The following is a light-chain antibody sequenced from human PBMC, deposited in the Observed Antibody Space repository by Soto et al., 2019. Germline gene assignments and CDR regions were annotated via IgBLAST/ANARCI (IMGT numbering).Light chain of an antibody. J-gene: IGKJ1*01. Sequence: DIQMTQSPSSLSASVGDRVTITCRASQSISSYLNWYQQKPGKAPKLLIYAASSLQSGVPSRFSGSGSGTDLTLTISSLQPEDFATYYCQHSYSTRWTFGQGTKVDIK. CDR3: QHSYSTRWT. V-gene: IGKV1-39*01. CDR2: AAS. CDR1: QSISSY.